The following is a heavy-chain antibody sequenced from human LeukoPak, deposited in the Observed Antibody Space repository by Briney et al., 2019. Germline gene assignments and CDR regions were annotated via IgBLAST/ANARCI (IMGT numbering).Heavy chain of an antibody. CDR3: ARRLTQYDCFDP. V-gene: IGHV6-1*01. Sequence: SQTLSLTCAISGDIVSSNSVTWNWIRQSPSRGLEWLGRTYYRSTWYNDYAVSVRGRITVNPDTSKNQFSQHLNSVTPEDTAVYYCARRLTQYDCFDPWGQGILVTVSS. J-gene: IGHJ5*02. CDR1: GDIVSSNSVT. CDR2: TYYRSTWYN. D-gene: IGHD2-2*01.